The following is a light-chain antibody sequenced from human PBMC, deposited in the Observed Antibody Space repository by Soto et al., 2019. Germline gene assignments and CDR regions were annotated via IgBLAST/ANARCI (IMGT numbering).Light chain of an antibody. V-gene: IGKV3-11*01. CDR1: QSVSSY. Sequence: EIVLTQSPATLSLSPGVRATLSCKASQSVSSYLAWYQQKPGQAPRLLIYDASNRASGIPARFSGSGSGTDFTLTLSSLGPEDFAVYYCQQRSNWPGFGQGTRLEIK. J-gene: IGKJ5*01. CDR2: DAS. CDR3: QQRSNWPG.